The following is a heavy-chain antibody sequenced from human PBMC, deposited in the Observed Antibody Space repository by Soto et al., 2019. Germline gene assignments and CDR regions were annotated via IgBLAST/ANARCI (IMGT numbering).Heavy chain of an antibody. V-gene: IGHV4-39*02. Sequence: SETLSLTSTVSGVSMHNSHSFLAWIRQPPGKGLEFIGSVYHNGGAHYNSSLKSRVTISFDTAHNHASLSTRSQTPANRPEYYCGRVVEGAPRHTDPKAWGQAILVTV. CDR3: GRVVEGAPRHTDPKA. CDR2: VYHNGGA. CDR1: GVSMHNSHSF. J-gene: IGHJ5*02. D-gene: IGHD2-21*01.